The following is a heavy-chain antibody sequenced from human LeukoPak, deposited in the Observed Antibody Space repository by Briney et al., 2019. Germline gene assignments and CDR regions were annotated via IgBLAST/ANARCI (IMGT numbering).Heavy chain of an antibody. J-gene: IGHJ4*02. CDR1: GYTFTSYG. CDR3: ARDESYAVY. CDR2: INTGNGNT. D-gene: IGHD3-10*01. V-gene: IGHV1-3*04. Sequence: GASVKVSCKASGYTFTSYGISWVRQAPGQRLEWMGWINTGNGNTKYSQNFQGRVTITRDTSASTAYMDLSSLRSEDTAVYYCARDESYAVYWGQGTLVTVSS.